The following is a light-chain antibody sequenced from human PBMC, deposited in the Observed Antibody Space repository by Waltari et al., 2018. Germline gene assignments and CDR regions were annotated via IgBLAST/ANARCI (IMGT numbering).Light chain of an antibody. CDR3: LQYNSYPWT. CDR2: KAS. CDR1: QSIVVW. J-gene: IGKJ1*01. Sequence: DIQVTQSPSTLSASVGDRVTITCRASQSIVVWLAWYQQKPGKAPRLLIYKASYLESGVPSRFSGRASGTAFTLTSSSLQADDFATYYCLQYNSYPWTFGQGTTVEIK. V-gene: IGKV1-5*03.